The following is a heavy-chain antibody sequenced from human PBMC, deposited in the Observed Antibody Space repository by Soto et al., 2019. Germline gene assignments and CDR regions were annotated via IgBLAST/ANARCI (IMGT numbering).Heavy chain of an antibody. CDR2: IKSKTDGGTT. D-gene: IGHD3-22*01. V-gene: IGHV3-15*01. Sequence: GGSLRLSCAASGFTFSNAWMSWVSQAPGKGLEWVGRIKSKTDGGTTDYAAPVKGRFTISRDDSKNTLYLQMNSLKTEDTAVYYCTTPLYDSSGYYPSDYYYGMDVWGQGTTVTVSS. CDR3: TTPLYDSSGYYPSDYYYGMDV. CDR1: GFTFSNAW. J-gene: IGHJ6*02.